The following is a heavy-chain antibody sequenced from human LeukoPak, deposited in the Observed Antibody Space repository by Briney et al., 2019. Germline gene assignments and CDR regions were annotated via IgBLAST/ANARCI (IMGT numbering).Heavy chain of an antibody. CDR3: ARGSSGYDFYFFDY. D-gene: IGHD5-12*01. J-gene: IGHJ4*02. CDR1: GGSFSGYY. V-gene: IGHV4-59*10. CDR2: IYTSGNT. Sequence: SETLSLTCAVYGGSFSGYYWGWIRQPAGKGLEWIGRIYTSGNTNYNPSLKSRVTISVDTSKNQFSLKLTSVTAADTAVYYCARGSSGYDFYFFDYWGQGTLVTVSS.